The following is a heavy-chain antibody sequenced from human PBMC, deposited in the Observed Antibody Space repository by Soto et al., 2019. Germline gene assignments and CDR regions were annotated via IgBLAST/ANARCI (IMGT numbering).Heavy chain of an antibody. CDR2: FDPEDGET. Sequence: ASVKVSCKVSGYTLTELSMHWVRQAPGKGLEWMGGFDPEDGETIYAQKFQGRVTMTEDTSTDTAYMELSSLRSEDTAVYYCASFPRWVYYDSSGEFDPWGQGTLVTVSS. J-gene: IGHJ5*02. V-gene: IGHV1-24*01. CDR1: GYTLTELS. D-gene: IGHD3-22*01. CDR3: ASFPRWVYYDSSGEFDP.